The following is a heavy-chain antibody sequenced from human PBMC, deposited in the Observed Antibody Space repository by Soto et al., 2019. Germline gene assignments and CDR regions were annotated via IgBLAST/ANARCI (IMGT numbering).Heavy chain of an antibody. CDR2: IWYDGSNK. D-gene: IGHD4-17*01. CDR3: ARGSQTTVPYYYYGMDV. Sequence: ESGGGVVQPGRSLRLSCAASGFTFSSYGMHWVRQAPGKGLEWVAVIWYDGSNKYYADSVKGRFTISRDNSKNTLYLQMNSLRAEDTAVYYCARGSQTTVPYYYYGMDVWGQGTTVTVSS. J-gene: IGHJ6*02. CDR1: GFTFSSYG. V-gene: IGHV3-33*01.